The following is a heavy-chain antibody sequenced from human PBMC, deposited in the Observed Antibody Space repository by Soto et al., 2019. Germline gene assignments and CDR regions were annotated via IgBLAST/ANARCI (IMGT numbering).Heavy chain of an antibody. CDR3: VRDSGAKLSSS. CDR2: IVPIYRTA. D-gene: IGHD6-13*01. Sequence: QVQLVQSGAEVKKPGSSVKVSCKASGGTFSSYRIIWVRQAPGQGLEWVGGIVPIYRTADYAQKFQGRVTITADESARTSYMELRSLKSQDTAVYYCVRDSGAKLSSSWGQGTLVTVSS. J-gene: IGHJ4*02. CDR1: GGTFSSYR. V-gene: IGHV1-69*01.